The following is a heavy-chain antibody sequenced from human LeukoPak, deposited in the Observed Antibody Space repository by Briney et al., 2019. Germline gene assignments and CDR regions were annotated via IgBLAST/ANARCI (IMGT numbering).Heavy chain of an antibody. D-gene: IGHD3-22*01. J-gene: IGHJ4*02. CDR2: ISGSGGST. V-gene: IGHV3-23*01. CDR1: GFTFSSYA. Sequence: GASLRLSCAASGFTFSSYAMSWVRQAPGKGLEWVSAISGSGGSTYYADSVKGRFTISRDNSKNTLYLRMNSLRAEDTAVYYCAKHLYYYDSSGYYDYWGQGTLVTVSS. CDR3: AKHLYYYDSSGYYDY.